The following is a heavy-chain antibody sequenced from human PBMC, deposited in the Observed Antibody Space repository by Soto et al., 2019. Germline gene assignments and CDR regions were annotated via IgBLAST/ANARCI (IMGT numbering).Heavy chain of an antibody. J-gene: IGHJ5*02. CDR3: AREDSGDYVWGSYRLNWFDP. CDR1: GGSFRIYA. V-gene: IGHV1-69*06. Sequence: SVKGYCKTSGGSFRIYAIGGVRQAPGQGLEWMGGIIPIFGTVNYAQKFQGRVTITADKSTSTAYMELSSLRSEDTAVYYCAREDSGDYVWGSYRLNWFDPWGQGTLVTVSS. D-gene: IGHD3-16*02. CDR2: IIPIFGTV.